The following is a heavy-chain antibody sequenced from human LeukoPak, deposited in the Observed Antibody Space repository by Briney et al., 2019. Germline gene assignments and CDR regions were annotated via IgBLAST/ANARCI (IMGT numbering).Heavy chain of an antibody. CDR2: ITSRGDAT. V-gene: IGHV3-48*03. J-gene: IGHJ4*02. Sequence: GGSLRLSCVVSGFIFSDYEMNWVRQAPGNGLERVAYITSRGDATEYADSVKGRFTISRDSPKNSLYLQMNSLRAEDTGVYYCATLGHPFDYWGQGTLSPSPQ. CDR3: ATLGHPFDY. CDR1: GFIFSDYE.